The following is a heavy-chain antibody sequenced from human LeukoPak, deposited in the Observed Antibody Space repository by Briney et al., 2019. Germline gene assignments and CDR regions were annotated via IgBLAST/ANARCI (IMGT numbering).Heavy chain of an antibody. CDR1: GATFTSYA. CDR3: ARRFNYYDSSGYYEGFYFDY. D-gene: IGHD3-22*01. Sequence: GASVKVSCKTSGATFTSYAIAWVRQAPGQGLEWMGKIIPISGTTNYAQKFQGRVTFTADESTSTAYMELSSLRSEDTALYYCARRFNYYDSSGYYEGFYFDYWGQGTLVTVSS. CDR2: IIPISGTT. V-gene: IGHV1-69*13. J-gene: IGHJ4*02.